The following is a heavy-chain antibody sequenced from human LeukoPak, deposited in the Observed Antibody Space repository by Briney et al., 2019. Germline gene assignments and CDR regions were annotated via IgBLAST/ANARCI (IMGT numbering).Heavy chain of an antibody. CDR3: AKSGSSKNYFDY. Sequence: GGSLRLSCAASGIIFSNYWMHWVRQAPGKGLVWVSRINRDGSSTSYADSVKGRFTISRDNSKNTLYLQMNSLRAEDTAVYYCAKSGSSKNYFDYWGQGTLVTVSS. CDR1: GIIFSNYW. J-gene: IGHJ4*02. D-gene: IGHD1-26*01. V-gene: IGHV3-74*01. CDR2: INRDGSST.